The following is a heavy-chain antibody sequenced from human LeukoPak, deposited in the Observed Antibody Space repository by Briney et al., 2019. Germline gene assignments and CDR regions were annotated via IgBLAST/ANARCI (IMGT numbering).Heavy chain of an antibody. CDR2: INPNSGGT. CDR1: GYTFTGYY. Sequence: ASVKVSCKASGYTFTGYYMHWVRQAPGQGLEWMGWINPNSGGTNYAQKFQGRVTMTRDTSISTAYMELSRLRSDDTAVYYCARVEWELLTLGDYWGQGTLVTVSS. J-gene: IGHJ4*02. CDR3: ARVEWELLTLGDY. V-gene: IGHV1-2*02. D-gene: IGHD1-26*01.